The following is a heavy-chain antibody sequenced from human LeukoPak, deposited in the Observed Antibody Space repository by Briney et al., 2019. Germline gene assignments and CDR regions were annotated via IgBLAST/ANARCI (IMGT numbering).Heavy chain of an antibody. V-gene: IGHV3-30*04. Sequence: PGGSLRLSCAASGFTFSSYAMRWVRQAPGKGLEWVAVISYDGSNKYYADSVKGRFTISRDNSKNTLYLQMNSLRAEDTAVYYCARDGIGELLGPYDYWGQGTLVTVSS. CDR1: GFTFSSYA. CDR3: ARDGIGELLGPYDY. J-gene: IGHJ4*02. D-gene: IGHD3-10*01. CDR2: ISYDGSNK.